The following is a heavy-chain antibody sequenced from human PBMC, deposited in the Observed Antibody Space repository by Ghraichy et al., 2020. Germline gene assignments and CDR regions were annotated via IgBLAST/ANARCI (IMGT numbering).Heavy chain of an antibody. CDR3: ARVYSSSSGLTFDY. D-gene: IGHD6-6*01. V-gene: IGHV4-59*01. J-gene: IGHJ4*02. Sequence: SQTLSLTCTVSGGSISSYYWSWIRQPPGKGLEWIGYIYYSGSTNYNPSLKSRVTISVDTSKNQFSLKLSSVTAADTAVYYCARVYSSSSGLTFDYWGQGTLVTVSS. CDR1: GGSISSYY. CDR2: IYYSGST.